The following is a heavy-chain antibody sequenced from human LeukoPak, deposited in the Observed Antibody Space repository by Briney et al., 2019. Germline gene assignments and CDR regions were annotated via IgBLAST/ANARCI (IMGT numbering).Heavy chain of an antibody. V-gene: IGHV4-34*01. CDR2: INHSGST. J-gene: IGHJ4*02. CDR3: ARGLGRERLVSSGWYYYNY. D-gene: IGHD6-19*01. Sequence: PSETLSLTCAVYGGPFSSNYWSWIRQPPGKGLEWIGEINHSGSTNYNPSLKSRDTISVDTSKNQFSLKLSSVTAADTAVYYCARGLGRERLVSSGWYYYNYWGQGTLVTVSS. CDR1: GGPFSSNY.